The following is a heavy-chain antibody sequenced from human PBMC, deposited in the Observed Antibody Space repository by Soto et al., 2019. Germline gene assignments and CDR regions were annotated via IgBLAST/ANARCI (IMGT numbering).Heavy chain of an antibody. V-gene: IGHV3-23*01. CDR1: GFTFSSYA. CDR2: ISGSGGST. Sequence: EVQLLESGGGLVQPGGSLRLSCAASGFTFSSYAMSWVRQAPGKGLEWVSAISGSGGSTYYADSVKGRFTISRDNSKNTLYLQKNSLRAEDTAVYYWAKDLASSWAPGWFDPWGQGTLVTVSS. J-gene: IGHJ5*02. CDR3: AKDLASSWAPGWFDP. D-gene: IGHD6-13*01.